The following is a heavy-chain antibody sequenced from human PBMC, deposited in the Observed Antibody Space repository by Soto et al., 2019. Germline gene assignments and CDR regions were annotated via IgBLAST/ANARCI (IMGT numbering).Heavy chain of an antibody. V-gene: IGHV3-23*01. Sequence: GGSLRLSCAASGFTFSSYAVSWVRQAPGKGLEWVSAISGSGGSTYYADSMKGRFTISRDNSKNTLYLQMNSLRAEDTAVYYCAKSNSGWFHPLDYWGQGTLVTVSS. D-gene: IGHD6-19*01. CDR3: AKSNSGWFHPLDY. CDR1: GFTFSSYA. CDR2: ISGSGGST. J-gene: IGHJ4*02.